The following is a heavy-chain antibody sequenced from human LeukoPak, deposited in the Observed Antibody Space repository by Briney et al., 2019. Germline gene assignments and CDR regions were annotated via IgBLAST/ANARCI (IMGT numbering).Heavy chain of an antibody. D-gene: IGHD5-18*01. CDR1: GFTFSSYW. CDR2: INSDGSST. J-gene: IGHJ6*03. V-gene: IGHV3-74*01. CDR3: ARDRGGYSYGPWGVRYYYYMDV. Sequence: PGGSLRLSCAASGFTFSSYWMHWVRQAPGKGLVWVSRINSDGSSTSYADSVKGRFTISRDNAKNTRYLQMNSLRAEDTAVYYCARDRGGYSYGPWGVRYYYYMDVWGKGTTVTVSS.